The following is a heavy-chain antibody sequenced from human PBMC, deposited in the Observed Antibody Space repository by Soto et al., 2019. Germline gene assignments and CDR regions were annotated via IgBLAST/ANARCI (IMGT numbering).Heavy chain of an antibody. CDR1: GGSISSYY. CDR3: ARRWGGVVDI. J-gene: IGHJ3*02. D-gene: IGHD1-26*01. Sequence: QVQLQESGPGLVKPSETLSLTCTVSGGSISSYYWSWIRQPPGKGLEWIGYIYYSGSTNYNPSLKSRVSISVDTSKNQFSLKLSSGTAADTAVYYCARRWGGVVDIWGQGTMVTVSS. V-gene: IGHV4-59*08. CDR2: IYYSGST.